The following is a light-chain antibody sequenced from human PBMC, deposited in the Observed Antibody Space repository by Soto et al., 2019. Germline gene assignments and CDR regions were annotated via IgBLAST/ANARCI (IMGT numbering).Light chain of an antibody. V-gene: IGLV2-14*01. J-gene: IGLJ1*01. CDR2: DVS. CDR3: SSYTSSSPLVYF. Sequence: QSALTQPASVSGSPGQSITISCTGTSSDVGGYNYVSWYQQHPGKAHKLMIYDVSNRPSGVSNRFSGSKSGNTASLTISGLQAEDEADFYCSSYTSSSPLVYFFGAGTK. CDR1: SSDVGGYNY.